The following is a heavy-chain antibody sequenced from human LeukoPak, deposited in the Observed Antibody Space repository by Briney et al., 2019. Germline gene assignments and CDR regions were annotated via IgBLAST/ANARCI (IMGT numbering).Heavy chain of an antibody. CDR2: ISSSSSYI. D-gene: IGHD3-22*01. J-gene: IGHJ3*02. CDR1: GFTFSNYN. Sequence: KPGGSLRLSCAASGFTFSNYNMHWVRQAPGKGLEWVSSISSSSSYIYYADSVKGRFTISRDNSKNTLYLQMNSLRAEDTAVYYCARSGYYYDSSGYTDAFDIWGQGTMVTVSS. CDR3: ARSGYYYDSSGYTDAFDI. V-gene: IGHV3-21*04.